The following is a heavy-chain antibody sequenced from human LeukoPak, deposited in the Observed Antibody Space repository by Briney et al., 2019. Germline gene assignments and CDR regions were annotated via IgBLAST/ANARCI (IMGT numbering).Heavy chain of an antibody. V-gene: IGHV5-51*01. Sequence: GESLRISCQGFGYTFTTSWIGWVRQLPGKGLEWMGIIYPGDSDTRYSPSFQGQVTISADKSISTAYLQWSSLKASDTAMYYCARLSGSGWYGGDYFDYWGQGTLVTVSS. J-gene: IGHJ4*02. D-gene: IGHD6-19*01. CDR1: GYTFTTSW. CDR3: ARLSGSGWYGGDYFDY. CDR2: IYPGDSDT.